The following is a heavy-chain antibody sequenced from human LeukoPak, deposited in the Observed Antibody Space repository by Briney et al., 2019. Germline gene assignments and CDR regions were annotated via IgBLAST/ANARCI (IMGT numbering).Heavy chain of an antibody. J-gene: IGHJ4*02. Sequence: GGSLRLSCAASGFTFSSYSMNWVRQAPGKGLEWVSYISSSSSTIYYADSVKGRFTISRDNAKNSLYLQMNSLRAEDTAVYYCASRSYDSSGYYHDYWGQGTLVTVSS. CDR2: ISSSSSTI. CDR1: GFTFSSYS. D-gene: IGHD3-22*01. CDR3: ASRSYDSSGYYHDY. V-gene: IGHV3-48*04.